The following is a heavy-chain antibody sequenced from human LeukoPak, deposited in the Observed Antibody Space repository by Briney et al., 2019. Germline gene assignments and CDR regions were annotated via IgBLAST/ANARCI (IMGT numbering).Heavy chain of an antibody. CDR2: IYPGDSDT. D-gene: IGHD2-2*01. CDR3: ARQVVPVAYYYYYYGMDV. V-gene: IGHV5-51*01. CDR1: GYSFTSYW. J-gene: IGHJ6*02. Sequence: GESLKISCKGSGYSFTSYWIGWVRQMPGKGLEWMGIIYPGDSDTRYSPSFQGQVTISADKSISTAYLQWSSLKPSDTAMYYCARQVVPVAYYYYYYGMDVWGQGTTVTVSS.